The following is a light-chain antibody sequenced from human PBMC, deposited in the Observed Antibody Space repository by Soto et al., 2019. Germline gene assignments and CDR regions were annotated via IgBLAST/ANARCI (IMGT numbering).Light chain of an antibody. CDR2: GAS. V-gene: IGKV1-27*01. Sequence: DFQMTQSPSTLSASVGDRVTITCRASQDISDHLAWYQHKPGKVPELLIYGASTLQSGVPSRFSGGGSGTDFTLTISSLQPEDVATYYCHKYDRTPRTFGQGTKVELK. CDR3: HKYDRTPRT. J-gene: IGKJ1*01. CDR1: QDISDH.